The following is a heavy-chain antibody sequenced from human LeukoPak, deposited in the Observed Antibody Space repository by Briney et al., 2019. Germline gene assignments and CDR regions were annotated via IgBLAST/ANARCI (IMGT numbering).Heavy chain of an antibody. Sequence: PSETLSLTCTVSGGSIGSYYWSWIRQPPGKGPEWIGYIYYSGSTNYNPSLKSRVTISVDTSKNQFSLKLSSVTAADTAVYYCARDYYDSSGRYFDYWGQGTLVTVSS. CDR2: IYYSGST. CDR1: GGSIGSYY. J-gene: IGHJ4*02. CDR3: ARDYYDSSGRYFDY. V-gene: IGHV4-59*01. D-gene: IGHD3-22*01.